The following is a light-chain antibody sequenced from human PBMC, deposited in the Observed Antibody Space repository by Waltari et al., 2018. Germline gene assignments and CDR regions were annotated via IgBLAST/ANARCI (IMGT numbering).Light chain of an antibody. Sequence: SVLTQPPSSSGTPGQRLTPPCSGTYPYLGSNPAHWYQQVPGAAPKLLLYSNGRRPSGVPDRFSGSKSGTSASLVISGLQSGDEAFYHCATWDDTLNGQVFGGGTKLTVL. CDR2: SNG. J-gene: IGLJ3*02. V-gene: IGLV1-44*01. CDR1: YPYLGSNP. CDR3: ATWDDTLNGQV.